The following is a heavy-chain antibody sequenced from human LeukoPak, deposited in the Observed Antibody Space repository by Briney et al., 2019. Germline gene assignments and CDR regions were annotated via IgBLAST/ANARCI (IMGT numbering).Heavy chain of an antibody. CDR3: AKAGAVVVVAAKYFDY. CDR1: GFTFNDAW. D-gene: IGHD2-15*01. CDR2: ISGGGGST. Sequence: TGGSLRLSCAASGFTFNDAWMSWVRQAPGKGLEWVSAISGGGGSTYYADSVKGRFTISRDNSKNTLYLQMNSLRAEDTAVYYCAKAGAVVVVAAKYFDYWGQGTLVTVSS. J-gene: IGHJ4*02. V-gene: IGHV3-23*01.